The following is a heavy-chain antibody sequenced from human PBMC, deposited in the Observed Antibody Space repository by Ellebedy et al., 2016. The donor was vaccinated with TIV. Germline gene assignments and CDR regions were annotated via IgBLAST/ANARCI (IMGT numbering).Heavy chain of an antibody. D-gene: IGHD5-18*01. CDR2: ISGSGGST. V-gene: IGHV3-23*01. J-gene: IGHJ4*02. CDR3: ARDRIQLWFFDY. Sequence: GESLKISXAASGFTFSRYTMSWVRQAPRKGLEWVSAISGSGGSTYYADSVKGRFTISRDNSKNTLYLQMNSLRAEDTAVYYCARDRIQLWFFDYWGQGTLVTVSS. CDR1: GFTFSRYT.